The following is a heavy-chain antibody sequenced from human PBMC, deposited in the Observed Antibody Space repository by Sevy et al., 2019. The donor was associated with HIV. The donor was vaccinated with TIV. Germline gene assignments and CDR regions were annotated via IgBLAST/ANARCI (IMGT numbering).Heavy chain of an antibody. D-gene: IGHD1-1*01. CDR2: ISYDGSNK. Sequence: GALRLSCAASGFTFSSFSMHWVRQAPGKGLEWVATISYDGSNKYYADSVKGRFTISRDNSKNSLYLQMNSLRAEDTAVYCCALERLFSNVAEYFQNWGQGTLVTVSS. CDR3: ALERLFSNVAEYFQN. J-gene: IGHJ1*01. CDR1: GFTFSSFS. V-gene: IGHV3-30-3*01.